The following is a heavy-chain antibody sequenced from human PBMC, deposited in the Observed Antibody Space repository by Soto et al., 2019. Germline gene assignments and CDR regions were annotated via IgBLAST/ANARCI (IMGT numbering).Heavy chain of an antibody. D-gene: IGHD5-18*01. V-gene: IGHV3-23*01. J-gene: IGHJ4*02. CDR3: ARDSAGYGYDY. CDR2: ISGSGSSA. Sequence: PGGSLRLSCGGSGFTFSSYAMTWVRQAPGKGLEWVSSISGSGSSAYYADSVKGRFTISRDDSRNTLYLQMNSLRTEDTAVYYCARDSAGYGYDYWGQGTLVTVSS. CDR1: GFTFSSYA.